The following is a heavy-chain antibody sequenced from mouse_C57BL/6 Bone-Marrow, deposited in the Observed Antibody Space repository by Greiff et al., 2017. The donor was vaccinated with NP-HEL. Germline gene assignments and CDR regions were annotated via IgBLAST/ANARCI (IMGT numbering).Heavy chain of an antibody. CDR1: GYTFTDYY. Sequence: VQLQQSGAELVRPGASVKLSCKASGYTFTDYYINWVKQRPGQGLEWIARIYPGSGNTYYNEKFKGKATLTAEKSSSTSYMQLSSLTSEDSAVYFCARSVYRTGGFDYWGQGTTLTVSS. J-gene: IGHJ2*01. V-gene: IGHV1-76*01. D-gene: IGHD1-1*01. CDR3: ARSVYRTGGFDY. CDR2: IYPGSGNT.